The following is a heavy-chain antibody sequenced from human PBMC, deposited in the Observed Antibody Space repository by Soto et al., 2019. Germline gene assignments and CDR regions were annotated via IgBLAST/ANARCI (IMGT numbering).Heavy chain of an antibody. CDR1: GYTFTSYG. CDR3: ARDVRYYDSNGYYSHVGHFDY. D-gene: IGHD3-22*01. J-gene: IGHJ4*02. Sequence: ASVKVSCKASGYTFTSYGISWVRQAPGQGLEWMGWISAYNGNTNYAQKLQGRVTMTTDTSTSTAYMELRSLRSDDTAVYYCARDVRYYDSNGYYSHVGHFDYWGQGTLVTVSS. CDR2: ISAYNGNT. V-gene: IGHV1-18*01.